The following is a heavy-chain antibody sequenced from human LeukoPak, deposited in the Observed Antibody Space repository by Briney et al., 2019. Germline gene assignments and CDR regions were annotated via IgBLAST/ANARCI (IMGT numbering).Heavy chain of an antibody. CDR3: ARETPYGSGSYPFDY. CDR1: GVSISSDSYY. CDR2: FYTSGTT. V-gene: IGHV4-61*02. D-gene: IGHD3-10*01. J-gene: IGHJ4*02. Sequence: SETLSLTCTVSGVSISSDSYYWSWIRQPAGKGLEWIGRFYTSGTTNYNPSLKSRVTISVDTSKKQFSLKLSSVTAADTAVYYCARETPYGSGSYPFDYWGQGILVTVSS.